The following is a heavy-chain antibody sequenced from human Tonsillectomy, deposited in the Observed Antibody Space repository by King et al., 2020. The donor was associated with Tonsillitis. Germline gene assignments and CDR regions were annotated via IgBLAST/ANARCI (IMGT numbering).Heavy chain of an antibody. J-gene: IGHJ3*01. CDR1: GFTFRSFA. Sequence: VQLVESGGGLVQPGGSLTLSCAASGFTFRSFAMSWVRQAPGKGLEWVSSIGVSGADTHYADSVKGRFTISRDTSKDTMYLQMNSLRAEDTAVYYCAKDRVEYDIVPVWGQGTMVTVS. V-gene: IGHV3-23*04. D-gene: IGHD2-8*02. CDR3: AKDRVEYDIVPV. CDR2: IGVSGADT.